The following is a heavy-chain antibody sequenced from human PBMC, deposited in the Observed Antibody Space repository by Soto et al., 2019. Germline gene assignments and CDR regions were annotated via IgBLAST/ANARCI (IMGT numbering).Heavy chain of an antibody. CDR1: GGTFSSYA. J-gene: IGHJ6*02. V-gene: IGHV1-69*01. D-gene: IGHD3-22*01. CDR3: ARDPEGDYYYDSSGYPKTYYYYGMDV. Sequence: QVQLVQSGAEVKKPGSSVKVSCKASGGTFSSYAISWVRQAPGQGLEWMGGIIPIFGTANYAQKFQGRVTISADESTRTAYMELSSLRSEDTAVYYCARDPEGDYYYDSSGYPKTYYYYGMDVWGQGTTVTVSS. CDR2: IIPIFGTA.